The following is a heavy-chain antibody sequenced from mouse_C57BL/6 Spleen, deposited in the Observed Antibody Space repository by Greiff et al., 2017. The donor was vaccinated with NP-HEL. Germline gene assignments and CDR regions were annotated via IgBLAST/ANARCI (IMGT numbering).Heavy chain of an antibody. D-gene: IGHD1-1*01. CDR2: IYPGDGDT. CDR1: GYAFSSYW. V-gene: IGHV1-80*01. CDR3: ARREGTTVDWFAY. J-gene: IGHJ3*01. Sequence: QVQLQQSGAELVKPGASVKISCKASGYAFSSYWMNWVKQRPGKGLEWIGQIYPGDGDTNYNGKFKGKATLTADQSSSTAYMQLSSLTSEDSAVYFCARREGTTVDWFAYWGQGTLVTVSA.